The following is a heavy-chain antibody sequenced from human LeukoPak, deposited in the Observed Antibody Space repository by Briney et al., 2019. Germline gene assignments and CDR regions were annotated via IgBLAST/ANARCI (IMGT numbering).Heavy chain of an antibody. CDR2: INSDGSRT. Sequence: GGSLRLSCAASGFTLSSYEMHWVRQAPGKGLVWVSRINSDGSRTGYAVSVKGRFTISRDNAKNTLYLQMNSLRAEDTAIYYCARELPREVTLDYWGQGTLVTVSS. J-gene: IGHJ4*02. CDR3: ARELPREVTLDY. V-gene: IGHV3-74*01. CDR1: GFTLSSYE. D-gene: IGHD2-21*02.